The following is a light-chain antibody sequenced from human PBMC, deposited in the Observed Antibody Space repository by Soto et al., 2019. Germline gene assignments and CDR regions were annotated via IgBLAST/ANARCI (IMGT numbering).Light chain of an antibody. Sequence: EIVMTQSPATLSVSPGEKATLSCRASQSLNNNLAWSQQKPGQGPRLFIYFASTRATGIPARFSGSGSGTEFSLTISSLQSEDFAIYYCQQYIAWPLTFGGGTKVETK. CDR1: QSLNNN. V-gene: IGKV3-15*01. J-gene: IGKJ4*01. CDR2: FAS. CDR3: QQYIAWPLT.